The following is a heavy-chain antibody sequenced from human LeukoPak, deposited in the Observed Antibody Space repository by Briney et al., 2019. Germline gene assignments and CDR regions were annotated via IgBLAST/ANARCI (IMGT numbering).Heavy chain of an antibody. CDR2: IYYSGST. CDR1: GGSISSYY. V-gene: IGHV4-59*01. J-gene: IGHJ3*02. D-gene: IGHD4-17*01. Sequence: SQTLSLTCTVSGGSISSYYWSWIRQPPGKGLEWIGYIYYSGSTNYNPSLKSRVTISVDTSKNQFSLKLSSVTAADTAVYYCARGDYVNAFDIWGQGTMVTVSS. CDR3: ARGDYVNAFDI.